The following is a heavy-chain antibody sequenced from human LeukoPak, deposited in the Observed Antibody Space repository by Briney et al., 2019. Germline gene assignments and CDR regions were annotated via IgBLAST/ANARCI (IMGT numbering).Heavy chain of an antibody. Sequence: GGSPRLSCAASGFAFSSYQMNWVRQAPGKGLAWVSFISSSGSTKYYADSVKGRFTISRDNAKNSLYLQMNSLRAEDTAVYYCARDLGGGTGFDYWGQGTLVTVSS. CDR3: ARDLGGGTGFDY. D-gene: IGHD3-16*01. CDR2: ISSSGSTK. CDR1: GFAFSSYQ. V-gene: IGHV3-48*03. J-gene: IGHJ4*02.